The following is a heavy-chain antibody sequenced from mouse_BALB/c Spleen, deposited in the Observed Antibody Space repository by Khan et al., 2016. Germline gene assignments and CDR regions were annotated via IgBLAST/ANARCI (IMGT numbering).Heavy chain of an antibody. V-gene: IGHV5-6*01. CDR1: GFTFSSYG. CDR3: ARHHYDGSRSPYFFNY. Sequence: EVELVESGGDLVKPGGSLKLSCAASGFTFSSYGMSWVRQTPDKRLEWVATINTGGSYTYSPDCVKGRFTTSRDNAQNILYLQMISLNSEVPAMYYCARHHYDGSRSPYFFNYWVHGTTLTVSS. CDR2: INTGGSYT. J-gene: IGHJ2*01. D-gene: IGHD1-1*01.